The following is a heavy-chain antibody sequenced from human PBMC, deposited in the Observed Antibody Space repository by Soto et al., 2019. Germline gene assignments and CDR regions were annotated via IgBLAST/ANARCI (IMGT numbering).Heavy chain of an antibody. D-gene: IGHD1-26*01. Sequence: QVQLVESGGGVVQPGRSLRLSCAASGFTFSNYAMHWVRQAPGKGLEWVAVDASKAYYAESVKGRFTISRDNSKDPLYLQMNSLRGEDTAVYYCARTGSYGDYWGQGTLVTVSS. V-gene: IGHV3-33*01. CDR1: GFTFSNYA. CDR2: DASKA. CDR3: ARTGSYGDY. J-gene: IGHJ4*02.